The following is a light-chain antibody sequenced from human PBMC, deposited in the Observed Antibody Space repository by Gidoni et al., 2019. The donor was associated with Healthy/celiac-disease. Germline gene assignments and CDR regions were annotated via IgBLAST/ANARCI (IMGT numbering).Light chain of an antibody. Sequence: SYVLTQPPSVSVASGQTDRITCGGNNIGSKSVHWYQQKPGQAPMLVVYDDSDRPSGIPERFSGSNSGNTATLTISRVEAGDEADYYCQVWDSSSDHPYVVFGGGTKLTVL. CDR3: QVWDSSSDHPYVV. CDR1: NIGSKS. J-gene: IGLJ2*01. CDR2: DDS. V-gene: IGLV3-21*02.